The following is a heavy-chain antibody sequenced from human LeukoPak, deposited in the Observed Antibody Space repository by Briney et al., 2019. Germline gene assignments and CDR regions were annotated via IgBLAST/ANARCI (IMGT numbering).Heavy chain of an antibody. J-gene: IGHJ4*02. V-gene: IGHV4-30-2*01. D-gene: IGHD4-17*01. CDR2: IYHSGST. CDR3: ARGKGDYRPFFDY. CDR1: GGSISSGGYS. Sequence: NTSEPLSLTCAVSGGSISSGGYSWRWVRQPPGKGLVWIGYIYHSGSTYYNPSLKSRVTISVDRSKNQFSLKLSSVAAADTAVYCCARGKGDYRPFFDYWGQGTLVTVSS.